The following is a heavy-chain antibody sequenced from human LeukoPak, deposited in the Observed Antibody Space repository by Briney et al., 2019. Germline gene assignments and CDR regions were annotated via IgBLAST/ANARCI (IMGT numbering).Heavy chain of an antibody. V-gene: IGHV1-18*01. CDR2: ISVYNGDT. J-gene: IGHJ4*02. CDR3: ARDHSSSCQLLDY. D-gene: IGHD6-13*01. Sequence: GASVKVSCKASGYTFTNFGISWVRQAPGQGLEWMGWISVYNGDTNFAQKLQGRVTMTTDTSTTTAYMELRNLRSDDTAMYYCARDHSSSCQLLDYWGQGTLVTVSS. CDR1: GYTFTNFG.